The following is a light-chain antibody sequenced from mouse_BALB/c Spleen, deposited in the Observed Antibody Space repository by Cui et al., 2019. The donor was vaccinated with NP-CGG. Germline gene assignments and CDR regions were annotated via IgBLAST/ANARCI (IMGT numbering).Light chain of an antibody. CDR2: GTN. V-gene: IGLV1*01. Sequence: AVVTQESALTTSPGETVTLTCRPSTGAVTTSNYANWVQEKPDHLFTGLIGGTNNRAPGVPARFSGSLIGDKAALTITEAQTEDEAIYFCALWYSNHWVFGGGTKLTVL. CDR1: TGAVTTSNY. J-gene: IGLJ1*01. CDR3: ALWYSNHWV.